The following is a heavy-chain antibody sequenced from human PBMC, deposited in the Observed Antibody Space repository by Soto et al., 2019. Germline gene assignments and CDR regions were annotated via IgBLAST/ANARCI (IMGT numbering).Heavy chain of an antibody. Sequence: EVQLVESGGGLVQPGGSLRLSCAASGFTFSSYWMHWVRQAPGKGLVWVSRIKSDGSSTSYADSVKGRFTTSRDNAKNTLYLQMNSLRAEDTAVYYCAREYVVATIVNYYHGMDVWGQGTTVTVSS. V-gene: IGHV3-74*01. CDR1: GFTFSSYW. CDR2: IKSDGSST. D-gene: IGHD5-12*01. J-gene: IGHJ6*02. CDR3: AREYVVATIVNYYHGMDV.